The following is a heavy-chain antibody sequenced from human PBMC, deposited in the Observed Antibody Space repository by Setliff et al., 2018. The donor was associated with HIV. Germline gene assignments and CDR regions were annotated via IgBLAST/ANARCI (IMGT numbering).Heavy chain of an antibody. CDR3: TTGTRLVD. CDR2: IRTKPYGGTT. Sequence: GGSLRLSCAASGFTFGDYALNWVRQAPGKGLEWVGFIRTKPYGGTTDYAAPVKGRFTISRDDSKNTLYLQMNSLKIEDTAVYYCTTGTRLVDWGQGALVTVSS. J-gene: IGHJ4*02. CDR1: GFTFGDYA. D-gene: IGHD2-21*01. V-gene: IGHV3-49*04.